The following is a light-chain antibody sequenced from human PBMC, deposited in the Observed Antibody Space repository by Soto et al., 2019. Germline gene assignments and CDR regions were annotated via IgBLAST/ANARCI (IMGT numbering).Light chain of an antibody. CDR3: SSYTSSSINYV. Sequence: QSALTQPRSVSGSPGQSITISRTGTSSDVGGYNYVSWYQQHPGKAPKLMIYEVSNRPSGVSNRFSGSKSGNTASLTISGLQAEDEADYYCSSYTSSSINYVFGTGTKLTVL. V-gene: IGLV2-14*01. CDR2: EVS. CDR1: SSDVGGYNY. J-gene: IGLJ1*01.